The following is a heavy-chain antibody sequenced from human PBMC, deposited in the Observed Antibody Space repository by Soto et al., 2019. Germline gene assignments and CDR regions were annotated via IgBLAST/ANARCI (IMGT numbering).Heavy chain of an antibody. V-gene: IGHV4-59*01. CDR3: ARVSSGYYSYYMDV. J-gene: IGHJ6*03. Sequence: SETLSLTCTVSGGSISSYYWSWIRQPPGKGLEWIGYIYYSGSTNYNPSLESRVTISVDTSKNQYSLKLSAVTAADTAVDYCARVSSGYYSYYMDVWGKGTTVTVSS. D-gene: IGHD3-22*01. CDR1: GGSISSYY. CDR2: IYYSGST.